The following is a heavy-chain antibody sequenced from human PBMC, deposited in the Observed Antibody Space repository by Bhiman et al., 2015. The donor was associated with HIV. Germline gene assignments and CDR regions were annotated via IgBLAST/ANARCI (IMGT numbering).Heavy chain of an antibody. CDR3: AKGYCSGSICGGGY. Sequence: EVQLVESGGGLVQPGGSLRLSCAASGFTVSSNYMSWVRQAPGKGLEWVSVIYSGGSTYYADSVKGRFTISRDNSKNTLYLQMNSLRAEDTAVYYCAKGYCSGSICGGGYWGQGTLVTVSS. CDR2: IYSGGST. V-gene: IGHV3-66*01. J-gene: IGHJ4*02. D-gene: IGHD2-15*01. CDR1: GFTVSSNY.